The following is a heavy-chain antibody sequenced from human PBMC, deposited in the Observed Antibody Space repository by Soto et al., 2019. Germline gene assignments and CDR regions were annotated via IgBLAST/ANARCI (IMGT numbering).Heavy chain of an antibody. Sequence: SVKDSCEASGYTFSISSMHLVRQAGKRGLEGMAIITRSSSSTKYAQKVQYRVTMTRDTSTSTGYRELSSLRSEDSAVYYWSREGGYNYDSSGSNSFDIWGQGTMVTVSS. CDR3: SREGGYNYDSSGSNSFDI. CDR2: ITRSSSST. J-gene: IGHJ3*02. CDR1: GYTFSISS. V-gene: IGHV1-46*01. D-gene: IGHD3-22*01.